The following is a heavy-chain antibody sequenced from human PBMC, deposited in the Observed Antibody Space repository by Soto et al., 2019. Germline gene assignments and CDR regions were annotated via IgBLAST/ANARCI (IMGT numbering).Heavy chain of an antibody. V-gene: IGHV2-5*01. CDR2: IYGNDAK. CDR1: GFSLITSAVG. D-gene: IGHD2-8*02. CDR3: PQVEMPTFGAVAY. J-gene: IGHJ4*02. Sequence: QITLKESGPTLVKPTETLTLTCSFSGFSLITSAVGVGWIRQPPGKALEWLALIYGNDAKWYSPSLKSRLTIPKDTPKTRVVLTVPSMAPVDTPKYYCPQVEMPTFGAVAYWGQGTQVPVPP.